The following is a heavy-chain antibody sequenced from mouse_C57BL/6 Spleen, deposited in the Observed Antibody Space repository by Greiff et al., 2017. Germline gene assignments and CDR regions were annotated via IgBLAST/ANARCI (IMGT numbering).Heavy chain of an antibody. CDR3: ARGGYWFAY. Sequence: VQLQQSGPELVKPGASVKISCKASGYTFTDYYMNWVKQSHGKSLEWIGDINPNNGGTRYNQKFKGKATLTVDKSSSTAYMERRSLTSEDSAVYYCARGGYWFAYWGQGTLVTVSA. D-gene: IGHD2-2*01. CDR1: GYTFTDYY. J-gene: IGHJ3*01. V-gene: IGHV1-26*01. CDR2: INPNNGGT.